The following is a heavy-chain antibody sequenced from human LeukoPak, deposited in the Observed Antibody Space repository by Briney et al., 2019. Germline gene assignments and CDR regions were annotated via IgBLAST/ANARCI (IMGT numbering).Heavy chain of an antibody. CDR2: ISAYNGNT. D-gene: IGHD6-13*01. CDR3: ARDLVIAAAGINFDY. CDR1: GYTFTSYG. J-gene: IGHJ4*02. V-gene: IGHV1-18*01. Sequence: ASVKVSCKASGYTFTSYGISWVRQAPGQGLEWMGWISAYNGNTNYAQKLQGRVTMTTDTSTSTAYMELRSLRSDDTAVYYCARDLVIAAAGINFDYWGQGTLVTVSS.